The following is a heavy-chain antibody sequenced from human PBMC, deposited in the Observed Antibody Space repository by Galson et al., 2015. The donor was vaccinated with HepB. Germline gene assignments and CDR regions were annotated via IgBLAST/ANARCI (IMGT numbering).Heavy chain of an antibody. J-gene: IGHJ4*02. Sequence: SLRLSCAASGFTFSSYAMSWVRQAPGKGLEWVSAISGSGGSTYYADSVKGRFTISRDNSKNTLYLQMNSLRAEDTAVYYCAKYERGDYYDSSGYSLHWDYWGQGTLVTVSS. CDR2: ISGSGGST. D-gene: IGHD3-22*01. CDR1: GFTFSSYA. V-gene: IGHV3-23*01. CDR3: AKYERGDYYDSSGYSLHWDY.